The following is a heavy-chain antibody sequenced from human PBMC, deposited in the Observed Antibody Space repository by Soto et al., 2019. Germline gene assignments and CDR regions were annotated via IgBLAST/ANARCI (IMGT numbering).Heavy chain of an antibody. CDR3: AREDSSGYRFES. Sequence: QVQLEQSGAEVKKPGSSVTVSCKVSAGTFSTYIISWVRQAPGHGLEWMGGIIPLFGAANYAQKFQGRVTITADKSTSTAYMELSSLRSEDTAIYYCAREDSSGYRFESWGQGTLVTVST. D-gene: IGHD3-22*01. CDR1: AGTFSTYI. J-gene: IGHJ4*02. V-gene: IGHV1-69*06. CDR2: IIPLFGAA.